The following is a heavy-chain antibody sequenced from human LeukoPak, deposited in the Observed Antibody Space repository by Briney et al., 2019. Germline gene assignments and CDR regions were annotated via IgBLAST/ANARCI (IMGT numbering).Heavy chain of an antibody. CDR2: ISAYNGST. D-gene: IGHD3-22*01. CDR1: GYTFTSYG. J-gene: IGHJ4*02. V-gene: IGHV1-18*01. Sequence: ASVKVSCKASGYTFTSYGISWVRQAPGQGLEWMGWISAYNGSTNYAQKLQGRVTMTTDTSTSTAYMELRSLRSDDTAVYYCAKDLKANNYDSSGPLDYWGQGTLVTVSS. CDR3: AKDLKANNYDSSGPLDY.